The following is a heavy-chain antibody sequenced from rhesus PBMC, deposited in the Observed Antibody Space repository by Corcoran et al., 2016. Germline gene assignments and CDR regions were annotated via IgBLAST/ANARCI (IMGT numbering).Heavy chain of an antibody. V-gene: IGHV4-80*01. D-gene: IGHD3-3*01. J-gene: IGHJ4*01. CDR1: GGSISSYW. CDR2: IYGGGGST. CDR3: ADLWTGYYPY. Sequence: QVQLQESGPGVVKPSETLSLTCAVSGGSISSYWWGGIRQPPGKGLEWIGKIYGGGGSTSSNPPLKCLVTISGHPSKTQFSLKLRLVTAADTAVYYCADLWTGYYPYWGQGVLVTVSS.